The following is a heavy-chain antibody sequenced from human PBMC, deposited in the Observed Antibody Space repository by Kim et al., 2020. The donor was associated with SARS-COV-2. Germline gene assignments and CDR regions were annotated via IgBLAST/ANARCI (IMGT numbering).Heavy chain of an antibody. V-gene: IGHV1-69*13. J-gene: IGHJ1*01. D-gene: IGHD3-9*01. CDR3: ARVIGYDILTGYSRGEYFQH. CDR2: IIPIFGTA. CDR1: GGTFSSYA. Sequence: VKVSCKASGGTFSSYAISWVRQAPGQGLEWMGGIIPIFGTANYAQKFQGRVTITADESTSTAYMELSSLRSEDTAVYYCARVIGYDILTGYSRGEYFQHWGQGTLVTVSS.